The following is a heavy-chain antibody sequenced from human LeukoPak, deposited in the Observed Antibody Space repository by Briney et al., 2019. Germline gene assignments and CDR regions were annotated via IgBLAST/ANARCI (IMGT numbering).Heavy chain of an antibody. V-gene: IGHV3-30-3*01. CDR1: GFTFSSYA. CDR2: ISYDGSNK. Sequence: AGGSLRLSCAASGFTFSSYAMHWVRQAPGKGLEWVAVISYDGSNKYYADSVKGRFTISRDNSKNTLYLQMNSLRAEDTAVYYCARDPRIVAAGNYFDDWGQGTLVTVSS. D-gene: IGHD6-13*01. CDR3: ARDPRIVAAGNYFDD. J-gene: IGHJ4*02.